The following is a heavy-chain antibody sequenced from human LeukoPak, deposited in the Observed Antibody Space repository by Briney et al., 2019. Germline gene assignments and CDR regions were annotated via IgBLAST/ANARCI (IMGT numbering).Heavy chain of an antibody. D-gene: IGHD1-26*01. CDR2: ISSSGSTI. V-gene: IGHV3-48*03. CDR1: GFTFSSYE. Sequence: GGSLRLSCAASGFTFSSYEMNWVRQAPGKGLEWVSYISSSGSTIYYADSVKGRFTISRDNAKNSLYLQMNSLRAEDTAVYYCANEVGSIVGANWGQGTLVTVSS. J-gene: IGHJ1*01. CDR3: ANEVGSIVGAN.